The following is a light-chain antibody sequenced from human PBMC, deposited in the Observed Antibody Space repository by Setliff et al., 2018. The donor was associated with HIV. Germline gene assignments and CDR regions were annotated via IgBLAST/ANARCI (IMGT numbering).Light chain of an antibody. CDR3: SSYTNTNAFSYV. CDR1: SSDVGGCYY. J-gene: IGLJ1*01. CDR2: DVI. V-gene: IGLV2-14*03. Sequence: QSALTQPASVSGTPGQSITISCTGASSDVGGCYYVSWYKQHLGKAPKLMIYDVIDRPSRTSHHFSVSKSGNTASLTTSALQSEDEADYYCSSYTNTNAFSYVFGPGTK.